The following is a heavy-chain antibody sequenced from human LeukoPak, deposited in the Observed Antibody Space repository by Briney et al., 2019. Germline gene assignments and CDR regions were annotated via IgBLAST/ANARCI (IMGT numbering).Heavy chain of an antibody. Sequence: SETLSLTCTVSGGSISSRSYYWGWIRQPPGKGLEWIGSIYYSGSTQYNPSLKSRVTISVDTSKNQFSLKLSSVTAADTAVYYCARMSGSYPSEYFQHWGQGTLVTVSS. CDR3: ARMSGSYPSEYFQH. CDR2: IYYSGST. D-gene: IGHD1-26*01. V-gene: IGHV4-39*07. J-gene: IGHJ1*01. CDR1: GGSISSRSYY.